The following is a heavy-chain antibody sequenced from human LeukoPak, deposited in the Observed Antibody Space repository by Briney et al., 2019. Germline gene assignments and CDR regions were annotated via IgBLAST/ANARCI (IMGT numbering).Heavy chain of an antibody. CDR1: GGSIKSSTYY. CDR3: ARGGYSSGWYWGY. Sequence: SETLSLTCSASGGSIKSSTYYWVWIRQAPGKGLEWIGNIYYSGSIYYNPSLNSRVTISVDTSKNQFSLKLSSVTAADTAVYYCARGGYSSGWYWGYWGQGTLVTVSS. D-gene: IGHD6-19*01. V-gene: IGHV4-39*07. J-gene: IGHJ4*02. CDR2: IYYSGSI.